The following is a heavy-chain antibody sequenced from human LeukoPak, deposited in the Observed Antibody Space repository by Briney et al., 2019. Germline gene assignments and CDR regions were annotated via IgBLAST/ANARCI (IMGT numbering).Heavy chain of an antibody. CDR2: IYTSGST. V-gene: IGHV4-4*07. D-gene: IGHD6-6*01. CDR3: ARDGQLPYYYYGMDV. CDR1: GGFISSYY. Sequence: SETLSLTCTVSGGFISSYYWSWIRQPAGKGLEWIGRIYTSGSTNYNPSLKSRVTMSVDTSKNQFSLKLSSVTAADTAVYYCARDGQLPYYYYGMDVWGQGTTVTVSS. J-gene: IGHJ6*02.